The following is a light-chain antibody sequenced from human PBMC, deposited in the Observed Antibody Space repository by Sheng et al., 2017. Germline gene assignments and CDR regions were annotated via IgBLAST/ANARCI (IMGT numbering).Light chain of an antibody. CDR1: QGISTY. V-gene: IGKV1-9*01. J-gene: IGKJ2*01. CDR3: QQYDNLPSYT. CDR2: AAS. Sequence: QLTQSPSSLSASVGDRVIITCRASQGISTYLAWYQQKPEKAPNLLIYAASTLQSGVPSRFSGSGSGTEFTLTISSLQPEDIATYYCQQYDNLPSYTFGQGTK.